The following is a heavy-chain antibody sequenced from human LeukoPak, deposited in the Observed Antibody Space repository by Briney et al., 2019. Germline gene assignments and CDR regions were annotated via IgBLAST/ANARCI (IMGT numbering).Heavy chain of an antibody. V-gene: IGHV4-34*01. J-gene: IGHJ6*02. D-gene: IGHD2-2*01. Sequence: RPSETLSLTCAVYGGSFSGYYWSWIRQPPGKGLEWIGEINHRGSTNYNPSLKSRVTVSVDTSKNQFSLKLSSVTAADTAVYYCARDKISSSYYYYGMDVWGQGTTVTVSS. CDR1: GGSFSGYY. CDR2: INHRGST. CDR3: ARDKISSSYYYYGMDV.